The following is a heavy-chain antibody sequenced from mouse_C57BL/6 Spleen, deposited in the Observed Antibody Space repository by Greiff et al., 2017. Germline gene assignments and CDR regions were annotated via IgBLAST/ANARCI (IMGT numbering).Heavy chain of an antibody. Sequence: ESGPGLVKPSQSLSLTCSVTGYSITSGYYWNWIRQFPGNKLEWMGYISYDGSNNYNPSLKNRISITRDTSKNQFFLKLNSVTTEDTATYYCARGGLLLDYWGQGTTLTVSS. D-gene: IGHD1-1*01. V-gene: IGHV3-6*01. CDR1: GYSITSGYY. CDR2: ISYDGSN. CDR3: ARGGLLLDY. J-gene: IGHJ2*01.